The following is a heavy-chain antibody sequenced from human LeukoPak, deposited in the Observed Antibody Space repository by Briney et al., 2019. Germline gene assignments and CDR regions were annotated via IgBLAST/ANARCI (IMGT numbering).Heavy chain of an antibody. J-gene: IGHJ4*02. CDR1: GGSISSGGYY. CDR3: ARGGEGEAWGYFDY. CDR2: IYYSGST. Sequence: ASETLSLTCTVSGGSISSGGYYWSWIRQHPGKGLEWIGYIYYSGSTYYNPSLKSRVTISVDTSKNQFSLKLSSVTAADTAVYYCARGGEGEAWGYFDYWGQGTLVTVSS. D-gene: IGHD3-16*01. V-gene: IGHV4-31*03.